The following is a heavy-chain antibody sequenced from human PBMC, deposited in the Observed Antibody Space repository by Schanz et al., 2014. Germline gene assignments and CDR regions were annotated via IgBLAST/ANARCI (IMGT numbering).Heavy chain of an antibody. CDR2: INQDGSDK. CDR3: AKDCPSDYGDHCFDF. Sequence: EVQLVESGGGLLQPGGSLRLSCAASGFTFGTFWMSWVRQAPGKGLEWVANINQDGSDKSYVDSVKGRFTISRDNAKGSVYLQMNSLRAEDTAVYYCAKDCPSDYGDHCFDFWGQGTLVTVSS. V-gene: IGHV3-7*03. CDR1: GFTFGTFW. D-gene: IGHD4-17*01. J-gene: IGHJ4*02.